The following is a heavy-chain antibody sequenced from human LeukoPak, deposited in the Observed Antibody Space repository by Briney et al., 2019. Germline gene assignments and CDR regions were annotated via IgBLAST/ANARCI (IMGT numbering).Heavy chain of an antibody. V-gene: IGHV3-33*01. J-gene: IGHJ4*02. Sequence: GRSLRLSCAASGFTFSSFVMHWVRQAPGKGLEWVAVIWYDGSNNYYADSVKGRFTISRDNSKNALYMQMNSLRAEDTAVYYCARDRGDSTSWYVTDYWGQGTLVTVSS. CDR3: ARDRGDSTSWYVTDY. CDR2: IWYDGSNN. CDR1: GFTFSSFV. D-gene: IGHD2-2*01.